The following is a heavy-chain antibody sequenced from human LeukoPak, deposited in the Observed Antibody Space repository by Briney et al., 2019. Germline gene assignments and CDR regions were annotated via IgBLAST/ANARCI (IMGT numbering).Heavy chain of an antibody. V-gene: IGHV3-21*01. D-gene: IGHD3-3*01. CDR1: GFTFSSYS. J-gene: IGHJ4*02. CDR3: ARGGVEEWFLGPD. CDR2: ISSSSSYI. Sequence: PGESLRLSCAASGFTFSSYSMNWVRQAPGKGLEWVSSISSSSSYIYYADSVKGRFTISRDNAKNSLYLQMNSLRAEDTAVYYCARGGVEEWFLGPDWGQGTLVTVSS.